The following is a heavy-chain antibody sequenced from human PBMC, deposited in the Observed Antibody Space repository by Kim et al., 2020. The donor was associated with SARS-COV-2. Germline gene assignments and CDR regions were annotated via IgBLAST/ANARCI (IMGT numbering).Heavy chain of an antibody. Sequence: SETLSLTCTVSGDSISSGNWWTWVRKSPGKGLEWIGEIAYGGHVNYNPSLRSRVTISMDSSNNQFSLRLDSVTAADTAVYFCAKILGGCSATSCY. CDR2: IAYGGHV. V-gene: IGHV4-4*02. CDR1: GDSISSGNW. D-gene: IGHD3-16*01. CDR3: AKILGGCSATSCY. J-gene: IGHJ4*03.